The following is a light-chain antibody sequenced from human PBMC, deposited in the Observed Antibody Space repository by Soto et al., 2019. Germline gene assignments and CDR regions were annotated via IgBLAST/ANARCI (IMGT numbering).Light chain of an antibody. CDR1: SSDVGNYYL. CDR3: CSYAGDGSTYV. V-gene: IGLV2-23*01. CDR2: EGS. J-gene: IGLJ1*01. Sequence: QSVLTQPSSVSGSPGQSITISCTGTSSDVGNYYLVSWYQQHPGKAPKLMIYEGSKRPSGVSDRFSGSKSGNTASLTISGLQAEDEADYYSCSYAGDGSTYVFGNGTKLTVL.